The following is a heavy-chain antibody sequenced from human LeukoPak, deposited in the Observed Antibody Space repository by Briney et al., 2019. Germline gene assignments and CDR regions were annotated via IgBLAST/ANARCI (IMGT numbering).Heavy chain of an antibody. J-gene: IGHJ4*02. D-gene: IGHD3-22*01. Sequence: GGSLRLSCAASGFTFSSYAMSWVRQAPGKGLEWVSAISGSGGSTYYADSVKGRFTISRDNSKNALYLQMNSLRAEDTAVYYCAKDPLYDSSGYSFDYWGQGTLVTVSS. CDR3: AKDPLYDSSGYSFDY. V-gene: IGHV3-23*01. CDR2: ISGSGGST. CDR1: GFTFSSYA.